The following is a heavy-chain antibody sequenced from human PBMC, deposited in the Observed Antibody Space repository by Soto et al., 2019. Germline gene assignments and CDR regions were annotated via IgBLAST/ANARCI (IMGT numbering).Heavy chain of an antibody. J-gene: IGHJ6*03. CDR3: AKDGYSSGWRTYYYYYMDV. Sequence: GGSLRLSCAASGFTFSSYGMHWVRQAPGKGLEWVAVISYDGSNKYYADSVKGRFTISRDNSKNTLYLQMNSLRAEDTAVYYCAKDGYSSGWRTYYYYYMDVWGKGTTVTVSS. D-gene: IGHD6-19*01. CDR2: ISYDGSNK. V-gene: IGHV3-30*18. CDR1: GFTFSSYG.